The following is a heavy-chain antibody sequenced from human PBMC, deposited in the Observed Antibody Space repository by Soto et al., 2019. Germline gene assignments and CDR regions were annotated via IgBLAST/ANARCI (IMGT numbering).Heavy chain of an antibody. Sequence: QVQLQESGPGLVKPSETLSLTCIVSGDSMSTNYWHWIRQPPGKALEWIGYVCYNGDTNYNPSLNSRVTISVDTSMNQLSLRLSSVTAADTAVYYCARGGTTMVKYYFDYWGQGALVTVSS. J-gene: IGHJ4*02. CDR1: GDSMSTNY. CDR2: VCYNGDT. V-gene: IGHV4-59*01. D-gene: IGHD5-18*01. CDR3: ARGGTTMVKYYFDY.